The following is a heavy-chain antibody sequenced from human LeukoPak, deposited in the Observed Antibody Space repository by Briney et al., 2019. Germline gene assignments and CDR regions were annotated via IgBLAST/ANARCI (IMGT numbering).Heavy chain of an antibody. J-gene: IGHJ6*02. V-gene: IGHV3-9*01. Sequence: GRSLRLSCAASGFTFDDYAMHWVRQAPGKGLEWVSGISWNSGSIGYADSVKGRFTISRDNAKNSLYLQMNSLRAEDTALYYCAKGKRRALYGMDVWGQGTTVTVSS. D-gene: IGHD3-10*01. CDR1: GFTFDDYA. CDR3: AKGKRRALYGMDV. CDR2: ISWNSGSI.